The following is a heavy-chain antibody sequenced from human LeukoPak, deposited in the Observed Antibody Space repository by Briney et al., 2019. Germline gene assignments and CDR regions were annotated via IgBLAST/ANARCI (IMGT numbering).Heavy chain of an antibody. Sequence: GGSLRLSCAASGFTFSSYSMNWVRQAPGKGLEWVSSISSSSSYIYYADSVKGRFTISRDNAKNSLYLQMNSLRAEDTAVYYCARAGVIHFDWFDPWGQGTLVTVSS. J-gene: IGHJ5*02. CDR2: ISSSSSYI. V-gene: IGHV3-21*01. D-gene: IGHD2/OR15-2a*01. CDR3: ARAGVIHFDWFDP. CDR1: GFTFSSYS.